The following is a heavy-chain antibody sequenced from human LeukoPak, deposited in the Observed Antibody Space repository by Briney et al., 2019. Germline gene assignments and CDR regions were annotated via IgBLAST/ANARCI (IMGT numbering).Heavy chain of an antibody. D-gene: IGHD3-10*01. Sequence: RGSLRLSCAASGFPFSYFGMHWVRQAPGKGLEWVAFIRFDGNDKFYADSVKGRFTISKDTSRNTLYLQMNSLRAEDTAVYYCAKDLMRDRWFGESWGQGTLVTVSS. CDR1: GFPFSYFG. CDR3: AKDLMRDRWFGES. V-gene: IGHV3-30*02. J-gene: IGHJ5*02. CDR2: IRFDGNDK.